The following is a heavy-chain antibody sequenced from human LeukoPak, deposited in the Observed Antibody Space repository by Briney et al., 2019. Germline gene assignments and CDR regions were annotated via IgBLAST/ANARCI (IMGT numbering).Heavy chain of an antibody. D-gene: IGHD3-3*01. J-gene: IGHJ4*02. CDR2: ISSGSSTI. V-gene: IGHV3-48*04. CDR3: ARDPGRDYDFWSGYSSYFDY. CDR1: GFTSSSYD. Sequence: GGSLRLSCAASGFTSSSYDMKWVRQAPGKGLEWVSYISSGSSTIYYADSVKGRFTISRDNAKNSLYLQMNSLRAEDTALYYCARDPGRDYDFWSGYSSYFDYWGQGTLVTVSS.